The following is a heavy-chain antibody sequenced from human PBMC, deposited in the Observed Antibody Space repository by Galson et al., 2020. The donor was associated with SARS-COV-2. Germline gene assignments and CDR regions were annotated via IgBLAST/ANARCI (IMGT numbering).Heavy chain of an antibody. CDR2: IYSDDRT. J-gene: IGHJ4*02. V-gene: IGHV3-66*01. Sequence: QAGGSLRFSCAASGLTVSNNYISWVRQSPGKGLEWVSIIYSDDRTYSADSVKGRFTISRDNSKNTLYLQMNSLRAEDTAVYYCATGRYFEYWGQGTLVTVSS. CDR3: ATGRYFEY. CDR1: GLTVSNNY.